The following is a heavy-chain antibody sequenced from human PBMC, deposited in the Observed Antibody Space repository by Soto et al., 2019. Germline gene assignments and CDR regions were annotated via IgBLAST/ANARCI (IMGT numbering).Heavy chain of an antibody. CDR1: GFTFSSYG. V-gene: IGHV3-30*18. D-gene: IGHD4-17*01. J-gene: IGHJ6*04. Sequence: GRSLRLSCAASGFTFSSYGMHWVRQAPGKGLEWVAVISYDGSNKYYADSVKGRFTISRDNSKNTLYLQMNSLRAEDTAVYYCAKDLRRSTVTSYYYYYGMDVWGEGTTVTVSS. CDR3: AKDLRRSTVTSYYYYYGMDV. CDR2: ISYDGSNK.